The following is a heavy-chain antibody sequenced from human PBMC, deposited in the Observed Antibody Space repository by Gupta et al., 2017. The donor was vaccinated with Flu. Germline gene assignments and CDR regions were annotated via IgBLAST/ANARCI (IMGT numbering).Heavy chain of an antibody. V-gene: IGHV1-2*02. CDR3: ARGPMAVAGIYYYYAMDV. D-gene: IGHD6-19*01. CDR1: DYPFTAYY. Sequence: VPLVQSRAEVEKPGASVKVACKASDYPFTAYYMHCVRHSPGQGLACLGWVNTNRGGTNYAQKFQGRVTITRDTSISTVYMELSRRRSDDTAVYYGARGPMAVAGIYYYYAMDVWGQGTTGTVSS. CDR2: VNTNRGGT. J-gene: IGHJ6*02.